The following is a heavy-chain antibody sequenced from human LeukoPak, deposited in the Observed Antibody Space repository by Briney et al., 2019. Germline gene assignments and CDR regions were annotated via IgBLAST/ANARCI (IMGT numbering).Heavy chain of an antibody. CDR2: IYYSGST. Sequence: NSSETLSLTCTVSGGSISSSSYYWGWIRQPPGKGLEWIGSIYYSGSTYYNPSLKSRVTISVDTSKNQFSLKLSSVTAADTAVYYCARETLYYYDSSGHYGGDAFDIWGQGTMVTVSS. D-gene: IGHD3-22*01. V-gene: IGHV4-39*07. CDR3: ARETLYYYDSSGHYGGDAFDI. CDR1: GGSISSSSYY. J-gene: IGHJ3*02.